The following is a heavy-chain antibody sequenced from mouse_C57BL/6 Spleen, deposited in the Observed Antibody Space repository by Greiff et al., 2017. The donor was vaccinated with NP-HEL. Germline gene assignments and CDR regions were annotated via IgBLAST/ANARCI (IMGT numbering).Heavy chain of an antibody. CDR2: IDPSDSYT. J-gene: IGHJ4*01. Sequence: VQLQQPGAELVKPGASVKLSCKASGYTFTSYWMQWVKQRPGQGLEWIGEIDPSDSYTNYNQKFKGKATLTVDTSSSTAYMQLSSLTSEDSAVYYCARKKGPSAMDYWGQGTSVTVSS. D-gene: IGHD3-3*01. CDR1: GYTFTSYW. V-gene: IGHV1-50*01. CDR3: ARKKGPSAMDY.